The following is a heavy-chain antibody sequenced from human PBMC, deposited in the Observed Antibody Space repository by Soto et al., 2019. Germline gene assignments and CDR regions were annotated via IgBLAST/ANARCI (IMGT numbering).Heavy chain of an antibody. Sequence: QITLKEAGPTLVKPTQTLTLTCTFSGFSLSTSGVGVGWIRQPPGKALEWLALIYWDDDKRYSPSLKSRLTITKDTAKNQVVLTITNLDPVDTATYYCAHFRRYYEFWSGSHNWFDPWGQGTLGTVSS. J-gene: IGHJ5*02. CDR1: GFSLSTSGVG. D-gene: IGHD3-3*01. V-gene: IGHV2-5*02. CDR3: AHFRRYYEFWSGSHNWFDP. CDR2: IYWDDDK.